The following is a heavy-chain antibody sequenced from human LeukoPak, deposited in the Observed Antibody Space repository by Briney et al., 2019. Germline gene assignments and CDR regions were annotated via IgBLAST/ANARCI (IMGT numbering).Heavy chain of an antibody. J-gene: IGHJ4*02. CDR2: ISYDGSNK. D-gene: IGHD1-26*01. V-gene: IGHV3-30*18. Sequence: GGSLRLSCAASGFTLSSYGMHWVRQAPGKGLEWVAVISYDGSNKYYADSVKGRFTISRDNSKNTLYLQMNSLRAEDTAVCYCAKDLLGATLDYWGQGTLVTVSS. CDR1: GFTLSSYG. CDR3: AKDLLGATLDY.